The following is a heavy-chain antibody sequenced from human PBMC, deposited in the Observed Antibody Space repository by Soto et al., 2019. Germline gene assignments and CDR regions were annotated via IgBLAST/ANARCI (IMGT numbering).Heavy chain of an antibody. CDR1: GYTLTELS. CDR3: ATDADQRRYDPVLGLAGMDV. D-gene: IGHD3-16*01. J-gene: IGHJ6*02. Sequence: ASVKVSCKVSGYTLTELSMHWVRQAPGKGLEWMGGFDPEDGETIYAQKFQGRVTMTEDTSTDTAYMELSSLRSEDTAVYYCATDADQRRYDPVLGLAGMDVWGHGTTVTVSS. V-gene: IGHV1-24*01. CDR2: FDPEDGET.